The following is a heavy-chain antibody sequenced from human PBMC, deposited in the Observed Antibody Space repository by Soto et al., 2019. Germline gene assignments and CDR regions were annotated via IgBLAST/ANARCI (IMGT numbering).Heavy chain of an antibody. CDR3: ARAHSSGSDHLAVSYYYGMDV. Sequence: ASVKVSCKASGYTFTSYDINWVRQATGQGLEWMGWMNPNSGNTGYAQKFQGRVTMTRNTSISTAYMELSSLRSEDTAVYYCARAHSSGSDHLAVSYYYGMDVWGQGTTVTVSS. CDR1: GYTFTSYD. V-gene: IGHV1-8*01. D-gene: IGHD6-25*01. CDR2: MNPNSGNT. J-gene: IGHJ6*02.